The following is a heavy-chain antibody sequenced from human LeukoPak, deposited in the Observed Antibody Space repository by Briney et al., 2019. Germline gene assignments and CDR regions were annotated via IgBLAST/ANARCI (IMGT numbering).Heavy chain of an antibody. CDR1: GGSISSGDYY. Sequence: SQTLSLTCTVSGGSISSGDYYWSRIRQPPGKGLEWIGYIYYSGSTYYNPSLKSRVTISVDASKNQFSLKLSSVTAADTAVYYCARIDFWYAFDIWGQGTMVTVSS. J-gene: IGHJ3*02. CDR3: ARIDFWYAFDI. V-gene: IGHV4-30-4*08. CDR2: IYYSGST. D-gene: IGHD3-3*01.